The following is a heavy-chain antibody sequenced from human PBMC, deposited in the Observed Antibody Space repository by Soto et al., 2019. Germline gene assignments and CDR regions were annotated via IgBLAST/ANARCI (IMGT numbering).Heavy chain of an antibody. J-gene: IGHJ2*01. V-gene: IGHV4-59*08. CDR3: ARHRGPSYSSGRNLFYFAL. Sequence: QVQLQESGPGLVKPSETLSLTCTVSGGSISNYYWSWIRQPPGKGLEWTGSISYTGNTNYNPSLNSRVTISVDTSKNQFSLKLSSVTAADTAVYYCARHRGPSYSSGRNLFYFALWGRGTLVTVSS. CDR2: ISYTGNT. CDR1: GGSISNYY. D-gene: IGHD3-10*01.